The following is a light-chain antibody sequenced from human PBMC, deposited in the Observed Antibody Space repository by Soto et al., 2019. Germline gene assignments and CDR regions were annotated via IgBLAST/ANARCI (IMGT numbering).Light chain of an antibody. V-gene: IGLV2-14*03. J-gene: IGLJ1*01. CDR3: SSYTTTDTYV. Sequence: QSALTQPASVSWSPGQSITISCTGTSSDVGSPYNYVSWFQQHPGKAPKLMIYDISNRPSGISNRFSGSKSGNTASLTISGLQAEDEGDYYCSSYTTTDTYVFGPGTKVTVL. CDR1: SSDVGSPYNY. CDR2: DIS.